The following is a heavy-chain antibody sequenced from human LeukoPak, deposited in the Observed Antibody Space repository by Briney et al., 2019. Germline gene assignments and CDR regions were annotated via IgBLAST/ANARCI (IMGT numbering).Heavy chain of an antibody. J-gene: IGHJ5*02. D-gene: IGHD6-19*01. V-gene: IGHV3-30*18. CDR3: AKGYGLRLVNNWFDP. CDR2: ISYDGSNS. CDR1: GFTFSTYG. Sequence: PAGGSLRLSCAASGFTFSTYGMHWVRQAPGKGLEWVAVISYDGSNSYYADSVKGRFTISRDNSKNTLYLQVNSLRAEDTAVYYCAKGYGLRLVNNWFDPWGQGTLVTVSS.